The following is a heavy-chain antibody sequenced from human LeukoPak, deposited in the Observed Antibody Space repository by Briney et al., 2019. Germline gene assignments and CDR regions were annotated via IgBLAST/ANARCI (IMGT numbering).Heavy chain of an antibody. D-gene: IGHD4-17*01. CDR3: IREYGTD. V-gene: IGHV3-49*04. CDR2: IRSKAYGGTT. J-gene: IGHJ4*02. CDR1: GFTFGDYA. Sequence: GGSLRLSCTASGFTFGDYAMSWVRQAPGKGLEWVGFIRSKAYGGTTEYAASVKGRFTISRDDSKSIAYLQMSSLKIEDTAVYYCIREYGTDRGQGTLVTVSS.